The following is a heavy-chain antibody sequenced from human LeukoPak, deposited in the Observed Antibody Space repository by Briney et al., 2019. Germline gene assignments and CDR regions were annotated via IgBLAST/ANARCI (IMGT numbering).Heavy chain of an antibody. V-gene: IGHV4-30-2*01. J-gene: IGHJ4*02. CDR3: ARDSGNCSTTSCSDYLDY. D-gene: IGHD2-2*01. CDR1: GGSISSGGYS. Sequence: SETLSLTCAVSGGSISSGGYSWSWIRQPPGKGLEWIGYIYHSGSTHYSPSLKSRVTISLDTSKSQFSLKLTSVTTADTAVYYCARDSGNCSTTSCSDYLDYWGQGTLVTVSS. CDR2: IYHSGST.